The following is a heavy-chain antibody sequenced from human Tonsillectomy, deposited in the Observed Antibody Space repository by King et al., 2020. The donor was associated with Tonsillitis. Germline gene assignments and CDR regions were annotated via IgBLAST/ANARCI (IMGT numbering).Heavy chain of an antibody. D-gene: IGHD3-10*01. V-gene: IGHV4-31*03. CDR1: GGSISSGGYY. CDR3: ARVGITMVRGVIFDY. J-gene: IGHJ4*02. Sequence: VQLQESGPGLVKPSQTLSLTCTVSGGSISSGGYYWSWIRQHPGKGLEWIGYIYYSGSTYYNPSLKSRLTISVDTSKNQFSLKLSSVTAADTAMYYCARVGITMVRGVIFDYWGQGTLVTVSS. CDR2: IYYSGST.